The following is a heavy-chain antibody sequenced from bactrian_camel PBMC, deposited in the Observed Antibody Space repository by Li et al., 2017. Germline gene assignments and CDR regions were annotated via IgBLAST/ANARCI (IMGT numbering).Heavy chain of an antibody. Sequence: HVQLVESGGGSVQVGGSLKLSCTHATYIFRERENCAMGWYRQRPGKGREGVAAIDADGAINYADSAKGRFTISRDNAKNTLYLQMNSLKPEDTATYYCAADIYHLANPWNVGRYHYWGQGTQVTV. CDR2: IDADGAI. D-gene: IGHD5*01. CDR1: TYIFRERENCA. J-gene: IGHJ4*01. CDR3: AADIYHLANPWNVGRYHY. V-gene: IGHV3S53*01.